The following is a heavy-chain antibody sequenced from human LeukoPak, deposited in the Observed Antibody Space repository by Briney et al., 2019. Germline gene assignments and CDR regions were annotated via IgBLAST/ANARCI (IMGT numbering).Heavy chain of an antibody. CDR1: GGSISSDY. D-gene: IGHD1/OR15-1a*01. J-gene: IGHJ4*02. CDR3: ARYVAGMEHDC. Sequence: SETLSLTCTVSGGSISSDYWSWIRQPPGKGLEWIGYIYYSGRTNYNPSLKSRVTISVDTSKNHFSLKVSSVTAADTAVYYCARYVAGMEHDCWGQGTLVTVS. CDR2: IYYSGRT. V-gene: IGHV4-59*01.